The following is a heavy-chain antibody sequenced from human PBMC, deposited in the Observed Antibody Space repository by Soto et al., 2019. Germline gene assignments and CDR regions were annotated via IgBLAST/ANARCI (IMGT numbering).Heavy chain of an antibody. Sequence: ASVKVSCKASGYTFTSYHMHWVRQAPGQGLEWMGIINPTGGSTTYAPKLQGRVTMTRDTSTNTVYMELSSLRSEDTAVYYCVREDSSWTDYWGQGTLVTVSS. J-gene: IGHJ4*02. CDR1: GYTFTSYH. D-gene: IGHD6-13*01. V-gene: IGHV1-46*04. CDR2: INPTGGST. CDR3: VREDSSWTDY.